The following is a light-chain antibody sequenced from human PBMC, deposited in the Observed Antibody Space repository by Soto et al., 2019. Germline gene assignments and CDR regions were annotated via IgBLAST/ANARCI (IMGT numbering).Light chain of an antibody. CDR1: SSDVGGYNY. CDR3: SSYTSSSTLVV. J-gene: IGLJ2*01. Sequence: QSVLTQPASVSGSPGQSITISCTGTSSDVGGYNYVSWYQQHPGKAPKLMIYDVSDRPSGVSSRFSGSKSGNTASPTISGLQAEDEADYYCSSYTSSSTLVVFGGGTKLTVL. CDR2: DVS. V-gene: IGLV2-14*03.